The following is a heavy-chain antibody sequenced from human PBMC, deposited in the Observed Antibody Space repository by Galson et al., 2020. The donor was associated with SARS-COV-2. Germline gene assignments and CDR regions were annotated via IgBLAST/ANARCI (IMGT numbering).Heavy chain of an antibody. V-gene: IGHV3-30*18. CDR2: ISYDGSNK. D-gene: IGHD2-21*02. Sequence: QAGGSLRLSCAASGFTFSSYGMHWVRQAPGKGLEWVAIISYDGSNKYYADSVKGRFTISSDNSKNTLYLQMNSLRVEDTAFYYCAKDVFKNCDGTCSPGDWGQGTLVTVSS. CDR1: GFTFSSYG. CDR3: AKDVFKNCDGTCSPGD. J-gene: IGHJ4*02.